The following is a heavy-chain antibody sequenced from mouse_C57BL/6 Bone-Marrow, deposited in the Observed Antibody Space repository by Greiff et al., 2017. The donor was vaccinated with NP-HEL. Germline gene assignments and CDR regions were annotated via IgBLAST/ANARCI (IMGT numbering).Heavy chain of an antibody. Sequence: EVQVVESGGGLVQPGGSLKLSCAASGFTFSDYYMYWVRQTPEKRLEWVAYISNGGGCTYYPDPVKGRFTISRDNAKNTLYLQMSRLKSEDTAMYYCARQGTVVARFYYAMDYWGQGTSVTVSS. V-gene: IGHV5-12*01. CDR1: GFTFSDYY. J-gene: IGHJ4*01. CDR2: ISNGGGCT. CDR3: ARQGTVVARFYYAMDY. D-gene: IGHD1-1*01.